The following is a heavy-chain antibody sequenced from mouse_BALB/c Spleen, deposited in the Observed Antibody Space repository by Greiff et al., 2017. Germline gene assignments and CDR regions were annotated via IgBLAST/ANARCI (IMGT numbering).Heavy chain of an antibody. V-gene: IGHV3-2*02. CDR1: GYSITSDYA. CDR3: ARYDMIKENYAMDY. Sequence: EVKLQESGPGLVKPSQSLSLTCTVTGYSITSDYAWNWIRQFPGNKLEWMGYISYSGSTSYNPSLKSRISITRDTSKNQFFLQLNSVTTEDTATYYCARYDMIKENYAMDYWGQGTSVTVSS. D-gene: IGHD2-4*01. J-gene: IGHJ4*01. CDR2: ISYSGST.